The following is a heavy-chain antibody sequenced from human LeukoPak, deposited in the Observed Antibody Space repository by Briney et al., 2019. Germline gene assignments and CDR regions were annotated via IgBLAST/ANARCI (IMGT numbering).Heavy chain of an antibody. CDR1: GGSISSYY. CDR2: IHSSGKT. CDR3: AKSQLLRQAEHCSGGRCYWPFWLDP. D-gene: IGHD2-15*01. Sequence: SETLSLTCTVSGGSISSYYWSWSRQPPGKGLEWIGYIHSSGKTSYNPSLKSRVTISLVTSKNQFSLQLNSVTPDDTAVYFCAKSQLLRQAEHCSGGRCYWPFWLDPWGQGTLVTVSS. J-gene: IGHJ5*02. V-gene: IGHV4-59*08.